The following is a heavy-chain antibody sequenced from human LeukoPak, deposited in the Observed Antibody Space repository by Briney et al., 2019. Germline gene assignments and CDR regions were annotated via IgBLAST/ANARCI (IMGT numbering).Heavy chain of an antibody. CDR1: GFSLSTSGMC. J-gene: IGHJ6*03. V-gene: IGHV2-70*11. CDR2: IDWDDGE. CDR3: ARMLHRSGYYYMDV. Sequence: SGPALVKPTQTLTLTCTFSGFSLSTSGMCVSWIRQPPGKALEWLARIDWDDGEYYTTSLKTRLTISKDTSKNQVVLRMTNMDPVDTATYYCARMLHRSGYYYMDVWGKGTTVTISS.